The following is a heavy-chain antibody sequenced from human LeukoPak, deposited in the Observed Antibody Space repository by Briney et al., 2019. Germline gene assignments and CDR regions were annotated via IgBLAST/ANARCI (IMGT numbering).Heavy chain of an antibody. Sequence: GGSLRLSCAASGFTFSSYAMHWVRQAPGKGLEWVAVISYDGSNKYYAGSVKGRFTISRDNSKNTLYLQMNSLRAEDTAVYYCASSVNCSSTSCPRGVLRYFDWPIDYWGQGTLVTVSS. V-gene: IGHV3-30*04. D-gene: IGHD3-9*01. J-gene: IGHJ4*02. CDR3: ASSVNCSSTSCPRGVLRYFDWPIDY. CDR2: ISYDGSNK. CDR1: GFTFSSYA.